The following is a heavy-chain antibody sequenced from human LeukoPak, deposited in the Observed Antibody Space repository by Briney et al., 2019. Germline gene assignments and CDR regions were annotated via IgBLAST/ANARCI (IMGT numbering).Heavy chain of an antibody. Sequence: GGSLRLSCAASGFTFSSYGMHWVRQAPGKGLEWVAVISYDGSNKYYADSVKGRFTISRDNSKNTLYLQMNSLRAEDTAVYYCAKDLFSGSYPRYYFDYWGQGTLVTVSS. CDR3: AKDLFSGSYPRYYFDY. CDR2: ISYDGSNK. J-gene: IGHJ4*02. CDR1: GFTFSSYG. D-gene: IGHD1-26*01. V-gene: IGHV3-30*18.